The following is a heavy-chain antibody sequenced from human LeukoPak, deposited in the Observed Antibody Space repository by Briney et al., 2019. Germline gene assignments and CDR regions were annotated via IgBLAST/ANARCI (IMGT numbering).Heavy chain of an antibody. CDR2: INANSGDT. Sequence: SVKVSCKASGYTFTGYYMHWVRQAPRQGLEWMGWINANSGDTGYAQKFQGRVTMTRDTSVSTAYMELSRLRSDDTAVYFCARADASRWFDYWGQGALVTVSS. D-gene: IGHD2-2*01. CDR1: GYTFTGYY. V-gene: IGHV1-2*02. J-gene: IGHJ5*01. CDR3: ARADASRWFDY.